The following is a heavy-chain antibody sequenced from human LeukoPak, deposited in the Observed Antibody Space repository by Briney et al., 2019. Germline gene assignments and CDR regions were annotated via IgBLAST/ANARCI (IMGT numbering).Heavy chain of an antibody. Sequence: ASVKVSCKASGNTFTSYDSNWVRQASGQGLEWMGWITPNSGHTGYAQKFQGRVTITRDTSMSTAYMELSSLRSEDTAVYYCARGRSSSWYDSYYYYYMDVWGKGTTVTISS. CDR3: ARGRSSSWYDSYYYYYMDV. J-gene: IGHJ6*03. D-gene: IGHD6-13*01. CDR2: ITPNSGHT. V-gene: IGHV1-8*03. CDR1: GNTFTSYD.